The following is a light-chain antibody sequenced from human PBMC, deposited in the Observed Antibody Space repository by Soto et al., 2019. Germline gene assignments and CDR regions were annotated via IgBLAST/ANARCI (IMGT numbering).Light chain of an antibody. V-gene: IGKV3-20*01. CDR2: GAS. Sequence: EIVLTQSPGTLSLSPGERVTLSCRASQSVSSSYLAWYQQIPGQAPRLLLYGASRRATGIPDRFSGSGSGTEFTLTISSLEPEDFAVYYCQQHGSSPRTFGQGTKVEIK. J-gene: IGKJ1*01. CDR3: QQHGSSPRT. CDR1: QSVSSSY.